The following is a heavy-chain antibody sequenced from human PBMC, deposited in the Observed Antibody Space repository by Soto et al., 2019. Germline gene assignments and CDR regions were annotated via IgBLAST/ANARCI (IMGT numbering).Heavy chain of an antibody. V-gene: IGHV4-34*01. CDR2: VKDGGHT. CDR3: ARGQEGVVATH. CDR1: GGSLSGYY. J-gene: IGHJ4*02. Sequence: QVQLQQWGAGLLKPSETLSLNCAVTGGSLSGYYWSWISQPPGKGLEWIGEVKDGGHTNYSPSLRGRVTISADTSNNQFSLRLNSVTAADTGVYYCARGQEGVVATHWDQGSLVTVSS. D-gene: IGHD5-12*01.